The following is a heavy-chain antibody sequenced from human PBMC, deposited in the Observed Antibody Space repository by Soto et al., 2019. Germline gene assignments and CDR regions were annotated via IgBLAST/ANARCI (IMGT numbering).Heavy chain of an antibody. D-gene: IGHD4-17*01. J-gene: IGHJ4*02. CDR3: ARLRRGGDYVDY. Sequence: SETLSLTCAVYGGSFSGYYWSWIRQPPGKGLEWIGEINNSGNTNYNPSLKSRVTISVDTSKNQFSLKLSSVTAADTAVYYCARLRRGGDYVDYWGQGTLVTVSS. V-gene: IGHV4-34*01. CDR2: INNSGNT. CDR1: GGSFSGYY.